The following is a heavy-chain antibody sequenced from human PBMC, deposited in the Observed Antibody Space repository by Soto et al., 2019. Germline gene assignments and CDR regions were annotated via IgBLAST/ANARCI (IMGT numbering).Heavy chain of an antibody. D-gene: IGHD3-22*01. CDR2: INPSGGST. CDR3: ARGVGYYDSSGYYRPGGMDV. CDR1: GYTFTSYY. J-gene: IGHJ6*02. V-gene: IGHV1-46*01. Sequence: ASVKVSCKASGYTFTSYYMHWVRQAPGQGLEWMGIINPSGGSTNYAQKFQGRVTITADESTSTAYMELSSLRSEDTAVYYCARGVGYYDSSGYYRPGGMDVWGQGTTVTVSS.